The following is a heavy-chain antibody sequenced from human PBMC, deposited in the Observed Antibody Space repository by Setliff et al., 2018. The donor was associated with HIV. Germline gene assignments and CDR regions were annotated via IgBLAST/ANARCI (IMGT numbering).Heavy chain of an antibody. CDR3: ARDSLPNSSGPLHYYYYMDV. V-gene: IGHV1-18*01. CDR1: GYTFTSYG. CDR2: ISAYNGNT. D-gene: IGHD6-19*01. Sequence: ASVKVSCKASGYTFTSYGISWVRQAPGQGLEWMGWISAYNGNTNYAQKLQGRVTMTTDTSTSTAYMELRSLRSDDTAVYYCARDSLPNSSGPLHYYYYMDVWGKGTTVTVSS. J-gene: IGHJ6*03.